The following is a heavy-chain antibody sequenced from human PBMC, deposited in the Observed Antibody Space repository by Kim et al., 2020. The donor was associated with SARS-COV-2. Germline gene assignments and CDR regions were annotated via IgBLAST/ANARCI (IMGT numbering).Heavy chain of an antibody. D-gene: IGHD2-21*02. CDR3: TRAGGGNFPFDY. V-gene: IGHV6-1*01. J-gene: IGHJ4*02. Sequence: AYAGSVKSRITITPDTSKNPFSLQLNSVTPEDTAVYYCTRAGGGNFPFDYWGQGTLVTVSS.